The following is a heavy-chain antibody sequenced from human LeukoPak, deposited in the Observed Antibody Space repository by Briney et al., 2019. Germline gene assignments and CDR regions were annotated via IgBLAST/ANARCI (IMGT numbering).Heavy chain of an antibody. V-gene: IGHV4-34*01. D-gene: IGHD3/OR15-3a*01. J-gene: IGHJ4*02. Sequence: SETLSLTCAVYGGSFSGYYWSWIRQPPGKGLEWIGEINHSGSTNYNPSLKSRVTISVDTSKTQFSLTLSCVTAADTAVYYCARAWRPATRTGYYPSFEYYFDYWGQGTLVTVSS. CDR3: ARAWRPATRTGYYPSFEYYFDY. CDR2: INHSGST. CDR1: GGSFSGYY.